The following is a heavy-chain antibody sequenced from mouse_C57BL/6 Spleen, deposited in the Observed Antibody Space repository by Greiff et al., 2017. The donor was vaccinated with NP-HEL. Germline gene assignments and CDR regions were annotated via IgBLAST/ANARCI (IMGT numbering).Heavy chain of an antibody. Sequence: VQLQQSGAELVMPGASVKLSCKASGYTFTSYWMPWVKQRPGQGLEWIGEIDPSDSYTNYNQKFKGESTLTVDKSSSTAYMQLSSLTSEDSAVYYCARRGTGTSYFDDWGQGTTLTVSS. CDR1: GYTFTSYW. J-gene: IGHJ2*01. CDR2: IDPSDSYT. D-gene: IGHD4-1*01. CDR3: ARRGTGTSYFDD. V-gene: IGHV1-69*01.